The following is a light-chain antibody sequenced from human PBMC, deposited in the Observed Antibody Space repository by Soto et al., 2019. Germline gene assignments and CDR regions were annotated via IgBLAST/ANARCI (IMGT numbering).Light chain of an antibody. V-gene: IGKV3-15*01. Sequence: EIIMTQSPVTRSVSPGERATLSCRASQSVSSNLAWYQQKPGQAPSLLIYGAFTRATGIPARFSGAGSGTEFTLTISSLQSEDFALYYCQQYNDWPLTFGQGTKVDI. CDR3: QQYNDWPLT. CDR1: QSVSSN. J-gene: IGKJ1*01. CDR2: GAF.